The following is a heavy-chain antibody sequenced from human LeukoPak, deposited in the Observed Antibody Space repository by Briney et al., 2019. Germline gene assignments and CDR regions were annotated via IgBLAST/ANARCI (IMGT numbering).Heavy chain of an antibody. J-gene: IGHJ4*02. CDR3: ASDSGSSPFDY. CDR1: GGSISSGDYY. D-gene: IGHD1-26*01. CDR2: IYYSGST. V-gene: IGHV4-30-4*08. Sequence: SETLSLTCTVSGGSISSGDYYWSWIRQPPGKGLEWIGYIYYSGSTYYNPSLKSRITISVDTSKNQFSLKLSSVTVAGMAVYYCASDSGSSPFDYWGQGTLVTVSS.